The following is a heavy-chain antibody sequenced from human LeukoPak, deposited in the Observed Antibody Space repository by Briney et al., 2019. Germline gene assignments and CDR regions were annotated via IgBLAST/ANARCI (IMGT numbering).Heavy chain of an antibody. V-gene: IGHV1-2*02. J-gene: IGHJ2*01. CDR1: GYTFTGYY. CDR2: INPNSGGT. CDR3: AKTSYHTSTDYTYCYLDF. D-gene: IGHD3-9*01. Sequence: GASVKVSCKASGYTFTGYYMHGVRQAPGQGVEWMGWINPNSGGTDYAQNFQGSVTMPSDTSISTAYMELSRLRSDDTAVYYCAKTSYHTSTDYTYCYLDFWGRGTLVTVSS.